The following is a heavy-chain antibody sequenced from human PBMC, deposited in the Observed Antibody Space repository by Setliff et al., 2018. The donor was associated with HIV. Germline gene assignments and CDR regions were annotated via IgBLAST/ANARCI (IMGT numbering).Heavy chain of an antibody. Sequence: GGSLRLSCAASGFTFSGYSMHWVRQAPGKGLGWVSCISSSSSYIYYADSVKGRFTISRDNAKNSLYLQMNSLRAEDTAVYYCAGAYYYESSGYYWVYWGQGTLVTVSS. J-gene: IGHJ4*02. CDR2: ISSSSSYI. CDR1: GFTFSGYS. D-gene: IGHD3-22*01. V-gene: IGHV3-21*01. CDR3: AGAYYYESSGYYWVY.